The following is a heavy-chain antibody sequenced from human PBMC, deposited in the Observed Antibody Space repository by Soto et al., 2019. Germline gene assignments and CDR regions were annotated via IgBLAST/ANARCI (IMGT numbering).Heavy chain of an antibody. CDR1: GYTLTQLS. D-gene: IGHD3-16*01. CDR2: FDPEDGET. V-gene: IGHV1-24*01. J-gene: IGHJ4*02. CDR3: ATAEGGGDSYFDY. Sequence: QVQLVQCGAGVKKPGASVKVSCKVSGYTLTQLSMHWARQAPGKGLEWMGGFDPEDGETIYAQKFQARVTMTEDTSTDTAYMELSSLRSEDTAVYYCATAEGGGDSYFDYWGQGTLVTVSS.